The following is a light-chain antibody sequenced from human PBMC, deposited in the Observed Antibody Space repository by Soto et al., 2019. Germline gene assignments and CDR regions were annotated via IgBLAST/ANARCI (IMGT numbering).Light chain of an antibody. CDR3: SSHTSSNTRV. J-gene: IGLJ1*01. V-gene: IGLV2-14*01. CDR1: SSDVGGYNY. Sequence: QSVLTQPASVSGSPGQSITLSCTGTSSDVGGYNYVSWYQQHPGKAPKLIIYEVTNRPSGISYRFSGSKSGNTASLTISGLQAEDEADYYCSSHTSSNTRVFGTGTKLTVL. CDR2: EVT.